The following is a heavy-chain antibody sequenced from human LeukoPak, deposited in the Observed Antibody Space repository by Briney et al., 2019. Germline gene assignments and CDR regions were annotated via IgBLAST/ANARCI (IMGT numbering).Heavy chain of an antibody. CDR3: ARDLDATGSGTDY. Sequence: GGSLRLSCAASGFTVSSNYMSWVRQAPGKGLEWVSVIYSGGSTYYADSVKGRFTISRDNSKNPLHLQMNSLRAEDTAVYYCARDLDATGSGTDYWGQGTLVTVSS. D-gene: IGHD3-10*01. CDR2: IYSGGST. V-gene: IGHV3-66*01. J-gene: IGHJ4*02. CDR1: GFTVSSNY.